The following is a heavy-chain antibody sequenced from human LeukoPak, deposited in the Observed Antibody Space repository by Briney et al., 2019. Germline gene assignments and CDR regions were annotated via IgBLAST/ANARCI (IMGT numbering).Heavy chain of an antibody. J-gene: IGHJ4*02. V-gene: IGHV3-23*01. CDR1: GVTFSDYG. CDR2: ISGSGGTT. D-gene: IGHD3-10*01. CDR3: AKGRISMVRGVRSGTYDY. Sequence: GGSLRLSCAASGVTFSDYGMSWVRQAPGKGLEWVSSISGSGGTTSYADSVKGRFTISRDNSKNTVYLQMNSLRAEDTAIYYCAKGRISMVRGVRSGTYDYWGQGTLVTVSS.